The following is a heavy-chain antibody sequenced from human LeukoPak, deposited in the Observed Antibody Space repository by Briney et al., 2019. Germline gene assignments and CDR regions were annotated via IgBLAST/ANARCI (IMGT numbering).Heavy chain of an antibody. J-gene: IGHJ6*02. CDR1: GFTFDDYA. CDR2: ISWNSGSI. V-gene: IGHV3-9*01. CDR3: AEVVAARGYYYYGMDV. Sequence: QPGRSLRLSCAASGFTFDDYAMHWVRHAPGKGLEWVSGISWNSGSIGYADSVKGRFTISRDNAKNSLYLQMNSLRAEDTALYYCAEVVAARGYYYYGMDVWGQGTTVTVSS. D-gene: IGHD6-6*01.